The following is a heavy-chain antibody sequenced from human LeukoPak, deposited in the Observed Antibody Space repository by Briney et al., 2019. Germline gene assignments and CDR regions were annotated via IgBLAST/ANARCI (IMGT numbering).Heavy chain of an antibody. Sequence: ESLTLTCTASGFTFNSYSMTWVRQLPAPGLELVSSITGAGSSTTYADSVNGRFTIPRDNSKNTVSLQMTGLRAEDTAVYYCARKVAVAMDLDYWGQGTLVTVSS. J-gene: IGHJ4*02. CDR3: ARKVAVAMDLDY. CDR2: ITGAGSST. V-gene: IGHV3-23*01. D-gene: IGHD5-18*01. CDR1: GFTFNSYS.